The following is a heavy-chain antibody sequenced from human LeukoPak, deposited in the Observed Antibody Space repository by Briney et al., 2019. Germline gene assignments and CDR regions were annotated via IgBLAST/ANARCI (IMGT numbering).Heavy chain of an antibody. V-gene: IGHV1-8*01. D-gene: IGHD3-3*01. CDR1: GYTFTSYD. Sequence: ASVKVSCKASGYTFTSYDINWVRQAPGQGLEWMGWMNPNSGNTGYAQKFQGRVTMTRNTSISTAYMELSSLRSEDTAVYYCATSQNGDFWSGYWPNYYYYGMDVWGQGTTVTVSS. J-gene: IGHJ6*02. CDR3: ATSQNGDFWSGYWPNYYYYGMDV. CDR2: MNPNSGNT.